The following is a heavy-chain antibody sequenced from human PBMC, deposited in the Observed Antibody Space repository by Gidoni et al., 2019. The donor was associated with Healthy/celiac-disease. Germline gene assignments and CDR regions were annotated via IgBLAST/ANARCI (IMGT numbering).Heavy chain of an antibody. Sequence: QVQLQESGPGLVKPSQTLSPTCTVSGGSISSGGYYWSWLRPHPGKGLEWIGSIYYSGSTYYNPSLKSRVTISVDTSKNQFSLKLSAVTAGDTAVYYCARDPVVTRAFDYWGQGTLVTVSS. V-gene: IGHV4-31*03. D-gene: IGHD2-15*01. CDR3: ARDPVVTRAFDY. CDR2: IYYSGST. CDR1: GGSISSGGYY. J-gene: IGHJ4*02.